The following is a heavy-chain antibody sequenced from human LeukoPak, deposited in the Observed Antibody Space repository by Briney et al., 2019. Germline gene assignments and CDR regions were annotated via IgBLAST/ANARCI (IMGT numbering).Heavy chain of an antibody. V-gene: IGHV1-2*02. D-gene: IGHD3-10*01. CDR3: ARVGGRITMVRGRSVEY. Sequence: ASVKVSCTASGYTLTGDYMHWVRQAPGQGLEWMGWINPNSGGTNYAQKFQGRVTMTMDTSISTAYMELSRLRSDDTAVYYCARVGGRITMVRGRSVEYWGQGTLVTVSS. CDR1: GYTLTGDY. J-gene: IGHJ4*02. CDR2: INPNSGGT.